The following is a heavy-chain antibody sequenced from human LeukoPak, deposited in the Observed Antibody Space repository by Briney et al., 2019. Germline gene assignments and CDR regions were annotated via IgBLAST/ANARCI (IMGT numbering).Heavy chain of an antibody. CDR2: INPNSGGT. D-gene: IGHD2-8*01. Sequence: ASMKVSCKASGYTFTDSYIHWLRQAPGQGLEWMGWINPNSGGTLYAQKFKGRVTMTRDTSISTAYMEPSRLTSDDKAVYYCAECMEVAVYYMDVWGKGTTVTVSS. V-gene: IGHV1-2*02. CDR3: AECMEVAVYYMDV. J-gene: IGHJ6*03. CDR1: GYTFTDSY.